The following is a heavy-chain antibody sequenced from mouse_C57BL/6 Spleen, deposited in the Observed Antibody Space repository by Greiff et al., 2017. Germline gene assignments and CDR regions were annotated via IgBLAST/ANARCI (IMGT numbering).Heavy chain of an antibody. V-gene: IGHV1-26*01. J-gene: IGHJ3*01. D-gene: IGHD1-1*01. CDR2: INPNNGGT. CDR1: GYTFTDYY. Sequence: VQLQQSGPELVKPGASVKISCKASGYTFTDYYMNWVKQSHGKSLEWIGDINPNNGGTSYNQKFKGKATLTVDKSSSTAYMELRSLTSEDSAVFYWARPLLPLLAYWGKGILVTVSA. CDR3: ARPLLPLLAY.